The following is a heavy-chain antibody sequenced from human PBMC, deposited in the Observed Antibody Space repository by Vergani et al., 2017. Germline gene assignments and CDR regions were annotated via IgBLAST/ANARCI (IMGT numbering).Heavy chain of an antibody. Sequence: QVQLQQWGAGLLKPSATLSLTCSVSGASIRSSNYYWGWIRQPPGKGLEWIASIYYSGSTYYNPSLKSRVTISVDTSKNQFSLKLSSVTAADTAVYFCARHSTVEWLVKLGWIDPWGQGILVTVSS. J-gene: IGHJ5*02. CDR1: GASIRSSNYY. V-gene: IGHV4-39*01. CDR2: IYYSGST. CDR3: ARHSTVEWLVKLGWIDP. D-gene: IGHD6-19*01.